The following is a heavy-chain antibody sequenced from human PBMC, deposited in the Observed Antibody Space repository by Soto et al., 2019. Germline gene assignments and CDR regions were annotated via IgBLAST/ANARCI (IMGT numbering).Heavy chain of an antibody. CDR3: ARACRRVVPAAMVPHYYYYYMDV. D-gene: IGHD2-2*01. J-gene: IGHJ6*03. CDR2: MNPNSGNT. Sequence: ASVKVSCKASGYTFTSYDINWVRQATGQGLEWMGWMNPNSGNTGYAQKFQGRVTMTRNTSISTAYMELSSLRSEDTAVYYCARACRRVVPAAMVPHYYYYYMDVWGQGTTVTVSS. V-gene: IGHV1-8*01. CDR1: GYTFTSYD.